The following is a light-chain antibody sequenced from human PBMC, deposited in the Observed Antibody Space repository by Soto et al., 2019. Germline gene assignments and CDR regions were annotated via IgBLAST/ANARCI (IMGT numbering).Light chain of an antibody. V-gene: IGKV1-39*01. Sequence: DSQMTQSPSSLSASVGDRVTITCRASQSISNYLSWYQQEPGKAPKLLIYLTSTFSSGVPSRFSGSGSGTDFTLTISSLQPEDSATYYCQQTYKTPLTFGQGTKVDIK. CDR1: QSISNY. CDR2: LTS. J-gene: IGKJ1*01. CDR3: QQTYKTPLT.